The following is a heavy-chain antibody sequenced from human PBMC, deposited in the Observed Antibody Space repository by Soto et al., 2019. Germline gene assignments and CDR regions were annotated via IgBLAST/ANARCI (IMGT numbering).Heavy chain of an antibody. CDR3: TRAPLHWGSSGWYPLLDAFDI. CDR2: IRSKAYGGTT. D-gene: IGHD6-19*01. J-gene: IGHJ3*02. V-gene: IGHV3-49*03. CDR1: GFTFGDYA. Sequence: GGSLRLSCTASGFTFGDYAMSWFRQAPGKGLEWVGFIRSKAYGGTTEYAASVKGRFTISRDDSKSIAYLQMNSLKTEDTAVYYCTRAPLHWGSSGWYPLLDAFDIWGQGTMVTVSS.